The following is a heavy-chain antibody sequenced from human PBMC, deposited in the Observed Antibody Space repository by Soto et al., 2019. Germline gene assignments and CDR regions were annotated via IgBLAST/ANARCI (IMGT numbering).Heavy chain of an antibody. CDR3: AKVPQKQTTGGY. J-gene: IGHJ4*02. V-gene: IGHV3-23*01. D-gene: IGHD4-17*01. CDR2: ISGSGGST. Sequence: GGSLRVSCAASGFTFSSYAMSWVRQAPGKGLEWVSAISGSGGSTYYADSVKGRFTISRDNSKNTLYLQMNSLRAEDTAVYYCAKVPQKQTTGGYWGQVTLVPVSS. CDR1: GFTFSSYA.